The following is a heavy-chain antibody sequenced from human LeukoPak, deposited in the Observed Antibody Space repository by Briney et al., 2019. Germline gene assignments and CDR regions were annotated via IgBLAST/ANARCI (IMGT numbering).Heavy chain of an antibody. J-gene: IGHJ4*02. V-gene: IGHV3-30*02. Sequence: GGSLRLSCAASGFTFSSYGMHWVRQAPGKGLEWVAFIRYDGSNKYYADSVKGRFTISRDNPKNTLYLQMNSLRAEDTAVYYCAKFYGSGSYGTFDYWGQGTLVTVSS. D-gene: IGHD3-10*01. CDR2: IRYDGSNK. CDR1: GFTFSSYG. CDR3: AKFYGSGSYGTFDY.